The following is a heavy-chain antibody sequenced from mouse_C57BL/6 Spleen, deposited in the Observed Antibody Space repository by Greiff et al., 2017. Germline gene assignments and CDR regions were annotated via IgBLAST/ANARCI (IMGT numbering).Heavy chain of an antibody. CDR2: INYDGSST. CDR1: GFTFSDYY. CDR3: ARVSSGPFYYAMDY. V-gene: IGHV5-16*01. D-gene: IGHD3-2*02. J-gene: IGHJ4*01. Sequence: EVKLVESEGGLVQPGSSMKLSCTASGFTFSDYYMAWVRQVPEKGLEWVANINYDGSSTYYLDSLKSRFIISRDNAKNILYLQMSSLKSEDTATYYCARVSSGPFYYAMDYWGQGTSVTVSS.